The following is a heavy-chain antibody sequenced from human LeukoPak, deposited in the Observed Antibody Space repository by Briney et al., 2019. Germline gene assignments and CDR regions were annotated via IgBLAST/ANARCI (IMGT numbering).Heavy chain of an antibody. Sequence: SETLSLTCTVSRASISSYYWGWIRQSPAKGLEWIGYIQNTGGTNYNPSLKSRVSISKDTSKNQFSLQVRSVTAADTAVYYCVKHGSGWSFDYWGQGTLVTVSS. V-gene: IGHV4-59*01. CDR3: VKHGSGWSFDY. J-gene: IGHJ4*02. CDR2: IQNTGGT. CDR1: RASISSYY. D-gene: IGHD6-19*01.